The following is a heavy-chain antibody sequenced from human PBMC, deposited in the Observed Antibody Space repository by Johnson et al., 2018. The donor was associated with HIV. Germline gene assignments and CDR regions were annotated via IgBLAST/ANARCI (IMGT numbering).Heavy chain of an antibody. J-gene: IGHJ3*02. CDR3: AHTYSEGEVRDAFDS. CDR1: GFNFTYYW. Sequence: VQLVESGGNLVQPGGALRLSCAASGFNFTYYWMSWVRQAPGKGLEWVANIKRDGSETYYGDSMKGRFTISRDTSKNTLYLQMNSLRAEDTAGYYFAHTYSEGEVRDAFDSWGQGTRVTVSS. V-gene: IGHV3-7*05. CDR2: IKRDGSET. D-gene: IGHD2-21*01.